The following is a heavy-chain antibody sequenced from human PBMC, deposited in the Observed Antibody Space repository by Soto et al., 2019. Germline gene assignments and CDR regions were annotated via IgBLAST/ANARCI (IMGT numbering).Heavy chain of an antibody. CDR3: AKGSDSSGYSTPHIDY. Sequence: EVQLLESGGGLVQPGGSLRLSCAASGFTFSSYAMSWVRQAPGKGLEWVSAISGSGGSTYYADSVKGRFTISRDNSKNTLYLQMNSLRAEDTAVYYCAKGSDSSGYSTPHIDYWGQGTLVTVSS. V-gene: IGHV3-23*01. D-gene: IGHD3-22*01. CDR2: ISGSGGST. CDR1: GFTFSSYA. J-gene: IGHJ4*02.